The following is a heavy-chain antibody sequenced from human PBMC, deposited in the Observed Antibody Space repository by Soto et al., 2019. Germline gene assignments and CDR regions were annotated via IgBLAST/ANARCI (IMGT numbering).Heavy chain of an antibody. CDR2: IYYSGST. CDR3: ARDPGSGSYYGWFDP. Sequence: SETLSLTCTVSGGTISSWYWNWIRQPPGKGLEWIGYIYYSGSTNYNPSLKSRVTISVDTSKNQFSLKLSSVTAADTAVYYCARDPGSGSYYGWFDPWGQGTLVTVLL. J-gene: IGHJ5*02. V-gene: IGHV4-59*01. CDR1: GGTISSWY. D-gene: IGHD3-10*01.